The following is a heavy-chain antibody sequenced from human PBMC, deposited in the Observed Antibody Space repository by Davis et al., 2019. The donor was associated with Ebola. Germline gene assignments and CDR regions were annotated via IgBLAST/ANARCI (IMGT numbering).Heavy chain of an antibody. CDR2: IYYSGST. V-gene: IGHV4-39*01. Sequence: SETLSLTCTVSGGSISSSSYYWGWIRQPPGKGLEWIGSIYYSGSTYYNPSLKSRVTISVDTSKHQFSLKLSSVTAADTAVYYCASWGPYDYVWGSYGYWGQGTLVTVSS. CDR3: ASWGPYDYVWGSYGY. D-gene: IGHD3-16*01. CDR1: GGSISSSSYY. J-gene: IGHJ4*02.